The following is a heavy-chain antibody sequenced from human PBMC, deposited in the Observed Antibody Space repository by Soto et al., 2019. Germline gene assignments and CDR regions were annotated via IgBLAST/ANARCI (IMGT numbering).Heavy chain of an antibody. D-gene: IGHD2-2*01. CDR3: ARDLLRGVPAATGYYGMDV. CDR1: GGTFSSYA. V-gene: IGHV1-69*13. CDR2: IIPIFGTA. J-gene: IGHJ6*02. Sequence: ASVKVSCKASGGTFSSYAISWVRQAPGQGLEWMGGIIPIFGTANYAQKFQGRVTITADESTSTAYMELSSLRSEDTAVYYCARDLLRGVPAATGYYGMDVWGQGTTVTVSS.